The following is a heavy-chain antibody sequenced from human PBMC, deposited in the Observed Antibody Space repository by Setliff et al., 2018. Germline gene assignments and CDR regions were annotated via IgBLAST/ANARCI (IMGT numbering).Heavy chain of an antibody. V-gene: IGHV4-38-2*01. D-gene: IGHD2-15*01. CDR2: IFYNGMA. CDR1: GDSLSGYY. J-gene: IGHJ4*02. Sequence: SETLSLTCAVYGDSLSGYYWGWIRQSPGTGLEWIGSIFYNGMAYYNPSLKSRVTMSVDTSKNQFSLNLTSVTAADTAVYYCARASVVHAIAVGYWGQGTLVTVSS. CDR3: ARASVVHAIAVGY.